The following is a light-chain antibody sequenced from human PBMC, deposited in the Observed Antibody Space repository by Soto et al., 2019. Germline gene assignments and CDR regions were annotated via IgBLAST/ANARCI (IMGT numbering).Light chain of an antibody. CDR3: QQYGSSPWT. V-gene: IGKV3-20*01. CDR1: QTVSSSY. CDR2: GAF. Sequence: EIVLTQSPDTLSLSPGERATLSCRASQTVSSSYLAWYQQKPGQPPRLLIYGAFARAPGIPDKFRGSGSGADFTLTIIRLEPEDFAVYYCQQYGSSPWTFGQGTKVDIK. J-gene: IGKJ1*01.